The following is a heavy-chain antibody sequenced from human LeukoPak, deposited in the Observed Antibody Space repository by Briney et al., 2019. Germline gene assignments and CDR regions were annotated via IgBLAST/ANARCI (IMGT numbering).Heavy chain of an antibody. J-gene: IGHJ4*02. CDR1: GYTFTSYD. CDR2: MNPNSGNT. Sequence: ASVKVSCKASGYTFTSYDINWVRQATGQGLEWMGWMNPNSGNTGYAQKFQGRVTMTRNNSISTAYMQQSSRRSEDAALYYGARGGGGDYPLPFDHWPQEPLDTVSS. CDR3: ARGGGGDYPLPFDH. V-gene: IGHV1-8*01. D-gene: IGHD4-17*01.